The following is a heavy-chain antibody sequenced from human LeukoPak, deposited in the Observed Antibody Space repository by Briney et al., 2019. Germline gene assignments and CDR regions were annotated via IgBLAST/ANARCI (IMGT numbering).Heavy chain of an antibody. CDR2: ISSSSSTI. J-gene: IGHJ4*02. CDR3: ARVFGYYYDSSGALNY. CDR1: GFTFSSYS. V-gene: IGHV3-48*04. D-gene: IGHD3-22*01. Sequence: GGSLRLSCAASGFTFSSYSMNWVRQAPGKGLEWVSYISSSSSTIYYADSVKGRFTTSRGNAKNSLYLQMNSLRAEDTAVYYCARVFGYYYDSSGALNYWGQGTLVTVSS.